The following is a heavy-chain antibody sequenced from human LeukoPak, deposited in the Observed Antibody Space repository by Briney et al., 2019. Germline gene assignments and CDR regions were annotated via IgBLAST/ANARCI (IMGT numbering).Heavy chain of an antibody. J-gene: IGHJ4*02. V-gene: IGHV1-18*01. CDR1: GYSFTNYG. D-gene: IGHD3-10*01. CDR3: AATLVRGVFPAY. CDR2: ISPYNGDT. Sequence: GASVKVSCKASGYSFTNYGISWVRQAPGQGLEWMGWISPYNGDTNYAQNLQGRVTMTTVTSTTTAYMELRSLRSDDTAVYYCAATLVRGVFPAYWGQGTLVTVSS.